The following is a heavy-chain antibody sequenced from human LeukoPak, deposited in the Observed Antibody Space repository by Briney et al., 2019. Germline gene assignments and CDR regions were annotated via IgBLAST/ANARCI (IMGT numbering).Heavy chain of an antibody. CDR1: GFTFSSYW. D-gene: IGHD5-12*01. Sequence: GGSLRLSCAASGFTFSSYWTSWVRQAPGKGLEWVANIKQDGSEKYYVDSVKGRFTISRDNAKNSLYLQMNSLRAEDTAVYYCARDQEDIVATTDYWGQGTLVTVSS. V-gene: IGHV3-7*03. J-gene: IGHJ4*02. CDR2: IKQDGSEK. CDR3: ARDQEDIVATTDY.